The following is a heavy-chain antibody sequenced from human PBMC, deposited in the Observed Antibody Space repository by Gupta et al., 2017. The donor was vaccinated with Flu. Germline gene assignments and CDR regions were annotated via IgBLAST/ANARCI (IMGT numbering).Heavy chain of an antibody. D-gene: IGHD3-3*01. CDR3: AKDLTIYYDFYSGYLPFGP. CDR1: GFPFSDYA. V-gene: IGHV3-23*04. J-gene: IGHJ5*02. Sequence: EEHLVQSGGGSVQRGGSLSLSCAASGFPFSDYAMHWVRQAPGKGLEWVATIGGTGDATYYGDSVKGRFAISRDNSKNLMYLQMDGLRHEDTAIYYCAKDLTIYYDFYSGYLPFGPWGQGTLVTVSS. CDR2: IGGTGDAT.